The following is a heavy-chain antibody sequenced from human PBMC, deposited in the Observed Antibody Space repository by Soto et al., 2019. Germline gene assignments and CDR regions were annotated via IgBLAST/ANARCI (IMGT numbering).Heavy chain of an antibody. V-gene: IGHV4-59*12. CDR2: IYYSGST. J-gene: IGHJ3*02. Sequence: SETLSLTCTVSGGSISSYYWSWIRQPPGKGLEWIGYIYYSGSTNYNPSLKSRVTISVDTSKNQFSLKLSSVTAADTAVYYCARELGYCSGGSCDLGSFDIWGQGTMVTVSS. D-gene: IGHD2-15*01. CDR1: GGSISSYY. CDR3: ARELGYCSGGSCDLGSFDI.